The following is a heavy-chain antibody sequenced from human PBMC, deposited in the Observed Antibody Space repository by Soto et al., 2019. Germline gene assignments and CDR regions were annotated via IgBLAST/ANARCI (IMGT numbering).Heavy chain of an antibody. CDR1: GGSISSYY. D-gene: IGHD3-3*01. Sequence: SETLSLTCTVSGGSISSYYWSWIRQPPGKGLEWIGYIYYSGSTNYNPSLKSRVTISVDTSKNQFSLKLSSVTAADTAVYYCARGEYYDFWSGPYALNWGQGTLVTVSS. V-gene: IGHV4-59*01. CDR3: ARGEYYDFWSGPYALN. CDR2: IYYSGST. J-gene: IGHJ4*02.